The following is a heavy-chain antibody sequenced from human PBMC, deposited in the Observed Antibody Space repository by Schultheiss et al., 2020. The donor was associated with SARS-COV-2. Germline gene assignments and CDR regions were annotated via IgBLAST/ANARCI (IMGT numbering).Heavy chain of an antibody. CDR2: ISSSSSYI. CDR3: ARDDYDFWSGYYHDY. D-gene: IGHD3-3*01. J-gene: IGHJ4*02. Sequence: GESLRLSCAASGFTFSSYSMNWVRQAPGKGLEWVSSISSSSSYIYYADSVKGRFTISRDNAKNSLYLQMNSLRAEDTAVYYCARDDYDFWSGYYHDYWGQGTLVTVSS. CDR1: GFTFSSYS. V-gene: IGHV3-21*01.